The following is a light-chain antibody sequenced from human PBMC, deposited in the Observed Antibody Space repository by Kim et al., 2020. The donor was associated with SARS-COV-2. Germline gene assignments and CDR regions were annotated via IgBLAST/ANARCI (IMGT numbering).Light chain of an antibody. CDR2: AAS. Sequence: ASVGDRVTLTCRASQDIANSLAWYQPKPGTVPKLLIYAASTLQSGVPSRFSGSGSGTEFTLTIGSLQTEDVATYFCQKYNTAPWTFGPGTKVDIK. CDR3: QKYNTAPWT. V-gene: IGKV1-27*01. CDR1: QDIANS. J-gene: IGKJ1*01.